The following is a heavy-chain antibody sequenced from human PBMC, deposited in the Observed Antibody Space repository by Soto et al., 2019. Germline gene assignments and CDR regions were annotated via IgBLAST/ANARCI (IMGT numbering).Heavy chain of an antibody. CDR2: IRSKAYGGTT. CDR1: GFTFGDYA. V-gene: IGHV3-49*03. D-gene: IGHD2-15*01. CDR3: TRDLLSASLTQMVAAPDWFDP. Sequence: PGGSLRLSCTASGFTFGDYAMSWFRQAPGKGLEWVGFIRSKAYGGTTEYAASVKGRFTISRDDSKSIAYLQMNSLKTEDTAVYYCTRDLLSASLTQMVAAPDWFDPWGQGTLVTVSS. J-gene: IGHJ5*02.